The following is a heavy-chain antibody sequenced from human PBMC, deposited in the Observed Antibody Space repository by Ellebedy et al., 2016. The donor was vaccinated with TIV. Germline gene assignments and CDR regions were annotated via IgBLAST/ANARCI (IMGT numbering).Heavy chain of an antibody. CDR2: ISPYNGNT. V-gene: IGHV1-18*01. CDR1: GYTFTSYG. Sequence: AASVKVSCKASGYTFTSYGISWVRQAPGQGLEWMGWISPYNGNTTYAKKFQGRVTMTTDTSTSTAYMELRSLRSEDTAVYYCARTPDSSGYTASFDYWGQGTLVTVSS. D-gene: IGHD3-22*01. CDR3: ARTPDSSGYTASFDY. J-gene: IGHJ4*02.